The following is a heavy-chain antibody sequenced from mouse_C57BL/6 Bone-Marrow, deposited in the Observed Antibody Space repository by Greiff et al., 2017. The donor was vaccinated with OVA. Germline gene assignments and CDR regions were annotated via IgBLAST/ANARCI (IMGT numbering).Heavy chain of an antibody. CDR3: TTANGSSYLWYFDV. Sequence: VQLQQSGAELVRPGASVKLSCTASGFNIKDYYMHWVKQRPEQGLEWIGRIDPEDGDTEYAPKFQGKATMTADTSSNTAYVQLSRLTSEDTAVYYCTTANGSSYLWYFDVWGTGTTVTVSS. J-gene: IGHJ1*03. V-gene: IGHV14-1*01. CDR1: GFNIKDYY. D-gene: IGHD1-1*01. CDR2: IDPEDGDT.